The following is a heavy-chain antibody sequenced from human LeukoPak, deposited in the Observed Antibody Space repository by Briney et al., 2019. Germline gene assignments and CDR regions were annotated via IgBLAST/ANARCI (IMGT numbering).Heavy chain of an antibody. D-gene: IGHD3-10*01. J-gene: IGHJ4*02. V-gene: IGHV4-30-2*01. Sequence: PSQTLSLTCTVSGGSISSGGYYWSWIRQPPGKGLEWIGYIYHSGSTYYNPSLKSRATISVDRSKNQFSLKLSSVTAADTAVYYCARAKDGGSGSYFIPPPFDYWGQGTLVTVSS. CDR3: ARAKDGGSGSYFIPPPFDY. CDR2: IYHSGST. CDR1: GGSISSGGYY.